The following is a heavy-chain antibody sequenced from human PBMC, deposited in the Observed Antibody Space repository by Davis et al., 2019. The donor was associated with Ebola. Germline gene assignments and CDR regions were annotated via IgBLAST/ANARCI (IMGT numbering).Heavy chain of an antibody. CDR3: ARDRLRSAFDI. CDR1: GFTVSSYS. J-gene: IGHJ3*02. V-gene: IGHV3-21*01. D-gene: IGHD4-17*01. Sequence: GESLKISCAASGFTVSSYSMNWVRQAPGKGLEWVSSISSSSSYIYYADSVKGRFTISRDNAKNSLYLQMNSLRAEDTAVYYCARDRLRSAFDIWGQGTMVTVSS. CDR2: ISSSSSYI.